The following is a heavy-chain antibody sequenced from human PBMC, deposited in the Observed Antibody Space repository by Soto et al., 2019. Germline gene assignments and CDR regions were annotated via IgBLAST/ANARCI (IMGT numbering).Heavy chain of an antibody. CDR3: ARVLGRINMVRVVMFGGYFVC. J-gene: IGHJ4*02. V-gene: IGHV3-9*01. CDR2: ISWNSGSI. Sequence: GGSLRLSCAASGFTFDDYPMHWVRQAPEKGQNRVSGISWNSGSIGYDDSVKGRFTISRDNAKNSLYLQTNRTRAKDTALYNSARVLGRINMVRVVMFGGYFVCWGQVPRVIVCS. D-gene: IGHD3-10*01. CDR1: GFTFDDYP.